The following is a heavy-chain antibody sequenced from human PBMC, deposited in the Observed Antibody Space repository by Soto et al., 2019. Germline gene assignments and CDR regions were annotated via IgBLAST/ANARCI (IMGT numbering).Heavy chain of an antibody. D-gene: IGHD3-10*01. J-gene: IGHJ4*02. CDR1: GYTLTDLS. Sequence: QVQLVQSGAEVKKPGASVKVSCKVSGYTLTDLSMHWVRQAPGKGLEWMGGFDPEDGETIYAQKFQGRVTMTEDTXXGTAYMERSSLRSEDTAVYYCATAFRVRSCHPFDYWGQGTLVTVSS. CDR3: ATAFRVRSCHPFDY. CDR2: FDPEDGET. V-gene: IGHV1-24*01.